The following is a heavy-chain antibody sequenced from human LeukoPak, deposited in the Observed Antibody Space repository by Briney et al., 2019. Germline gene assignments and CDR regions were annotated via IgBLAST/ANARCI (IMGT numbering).Heavy chain of an antibody. CDR3: AFMVQGVVRY. D-gene: IGHD3-10*01. J-gene: IGHJ4*02. CDR2: TYYRCRWYI. V-gene: IGHV6-1*01. CDR1: GDSVSSNSAA. Sequence: SQTLSLTCAISGDSVSSNSAAWHWMRQSPSRGLEWLRRTYYRCRWYIGYALAGKSRITIKQYKSKNQFSLQLNSVTPEDTAVYYCAFMVQGVVRYWGQGTLVTVSS.